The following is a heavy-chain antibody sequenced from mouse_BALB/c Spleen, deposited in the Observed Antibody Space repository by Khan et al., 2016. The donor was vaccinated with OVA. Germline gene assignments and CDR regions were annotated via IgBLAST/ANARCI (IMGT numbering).Heavy chain of an antibody. CDR2: IFPGTGNT. Sequence: VQLQQSGAELVKPGASVKLSCKTSGYTFTRYWIPWVKQRPGQGLGWIGQIFPGTGNTYYNENFKGKATLTVDTSSSTAYMQLSILNSQDSAVFVCAMGYLCNYEFVYWGQGTLVTVSP. V-gene: IGHV1S132*01. CDR1: GYTFTRYW. J-gene: IGHJ3*01. D-gene: IGHD2-1*01. CDR3: AMGYLCNYEFVY.